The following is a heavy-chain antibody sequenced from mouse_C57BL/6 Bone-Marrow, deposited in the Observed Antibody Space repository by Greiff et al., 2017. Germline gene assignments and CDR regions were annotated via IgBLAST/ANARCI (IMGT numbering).Heavy chain of an antibody. Sequence: QVQLQQPGAELVKPGASVKLSCKASGYTFTSYWMQWVKQRPGQGLEWIGEIDPSDSYTNYNQKFKGKATLTVATSSSTAYMQLSSLTSEDSAVYYCAGYYYGSSEPFAYWGQGTLVTVSA. V-gene: IGHV1-50*01. J-gene: IGHJ3*01. D-gene: IGHD1-1*01. CDR3: AGYYYGSSEPFAY. CDR1: GYTFTSYW. CDR2: IDPSDSYT.